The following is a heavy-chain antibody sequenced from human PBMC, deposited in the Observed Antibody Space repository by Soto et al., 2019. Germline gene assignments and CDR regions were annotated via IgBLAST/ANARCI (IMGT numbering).Heavy chain of an antibody. CDR1: GFTFSSYG. CDR3: ARGAYYDSSGTNLVDY. Sequence: GGSLRLSCAASGFTFSSYGMHWVRQAPGKGLEWVAVIWYDGSNKYYANSVKGRFTISRDNSKNTLYLQMNSLRAEDTAVYYCARGAYYDSSGTNLVDYWGQGTLVTVSS. J-gene: IGHJ4*02. CDR2: IWYDGSNK. V-gene: IGHV3-33*01. D-gene: IGHD3-22*01.